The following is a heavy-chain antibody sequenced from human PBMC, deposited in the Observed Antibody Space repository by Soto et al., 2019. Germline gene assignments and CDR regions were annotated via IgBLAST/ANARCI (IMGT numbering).Heavy chain of an antibody. Sequence: QVPLVQSGAEVKKPGSSVKVSCKASGGTFSSYTISWVRQAPGQGLEWMGRIIPILGIANYAQKFQGRVTITADKSTSTAYMELSSLRSEDTAVYYCARDLGPRYCSSTSCPLGYWGQGTLVTVSS. CDR2: IIPILGIA. V-gene: IGHV1-69*08. CDR1: GGTFSSYT. D-gene: IGHD2-2*01. CDR3: ARDLGPRYCSSTSCPLGY. J-gene: IGHJ4*02.